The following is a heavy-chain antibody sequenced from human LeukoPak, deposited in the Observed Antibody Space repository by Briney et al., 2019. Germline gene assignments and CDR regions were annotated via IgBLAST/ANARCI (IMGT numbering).Heavy chain of an antibody. Sequence: GGSLRLSCAASGFPFSSYAMSWVRQAPGKGLEWVANIKQDGSEKYYVDSVKGRFTISTDIAKSSLYLQMNSLRAEDTAVYYCAGGGSWGQGTLVTVSS. CDR1: GFPFSSYA. CDR2: IKQDGSEK. CDR3: AGGGS. J-gene: IGHJ5*02. V-gene: IGHV3-7*04.